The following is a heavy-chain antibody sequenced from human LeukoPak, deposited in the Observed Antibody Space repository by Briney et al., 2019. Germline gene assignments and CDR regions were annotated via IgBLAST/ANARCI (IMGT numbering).Heavy chain of an antibody. CDR3: ARGALTTVTNW. V-gene: IGHV1-24*01. J-gene: IGHJ4*02. D-gene: IGHD4-17*01. CDR2: FDPEDGET. CDR1: GYTLTELS. Sequence: ASVKVSCKVSGYTLTELSMHWVRQAPGKGLEWMGGFDPEDGETIYAQKFQGRATMTRDTSISTAYMELSRLRSDDTAVYYCARGALTTVTNWWGQGTLVTVSS.